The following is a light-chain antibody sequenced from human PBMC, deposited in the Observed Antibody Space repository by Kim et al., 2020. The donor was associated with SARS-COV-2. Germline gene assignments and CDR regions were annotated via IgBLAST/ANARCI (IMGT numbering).Light chain of an antibody. CDR3: QVWDSSSGYV. CDR1: NMARKG. V-gene: IGLV3-21*04. Sequence: PGETASVTCTKNNMARKGVRGCQQNTGQATVLAIYYDTDPPSGIPERFSGSNSGNTATLTISRVEAGDEADYYCQVWDSSSGYVFGTGTKVTVL. J-gene: IGLJ1*01. CDR2: YDT.